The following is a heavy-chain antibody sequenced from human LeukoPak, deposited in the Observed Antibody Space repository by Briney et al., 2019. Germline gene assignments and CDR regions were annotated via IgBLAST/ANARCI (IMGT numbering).Heavy chain of an antibody. V-gene: IGHV1-2*02. CDR2: INPNSGGT. CDR3: ARDADYYGSGTPDY. D-gene: IGHD3-10*01. Sequence: VSVKVSCKASGYTFTGYYMHWVRQAPGQGLEWMGWINPNSGGTNYAQKFQGRVTMTRDTSISTAYMELSRLRSDDTAVYYCARDADYYGSGTPDYWGQGTLVTVSS. CDR1: GYTFTGYY. J-gene: IGHJ4*02.